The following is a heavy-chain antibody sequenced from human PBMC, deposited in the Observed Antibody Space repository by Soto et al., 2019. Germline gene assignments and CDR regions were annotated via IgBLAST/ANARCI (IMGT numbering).Heavy chain of an antibody. CDR3: VRHHDRGYSYGDFDF. CDR1: GGPIRGSTYY. D-gene: IGHD5-18*01. CDR2: VFYSGSP. Sequence: SETLSLTCTVSGGPIRGSTYYWGWIRQPPGKGLEWIGSVFYSGSPYYNPSLESRLTISVDTSKNQFSLNLSSVTAADTAVYYCVRHHDRGYSYGDFDFWGQGTLVTVYS. V-gene: IGHV4-39*01. J-gene: IGHJ4*02.